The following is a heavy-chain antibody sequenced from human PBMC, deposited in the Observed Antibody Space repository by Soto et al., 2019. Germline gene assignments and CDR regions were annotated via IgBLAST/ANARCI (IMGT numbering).Heavy chain of an antibody. CDR3: ARDRGESSTSCFLDY. D-gene: IGHD2-2*01. CDR1: GDSVSSNSSA. Sequence: PSQPLALACGSSGDSVSSNSSACNFIRQSPSRGLEWLGRTYYRSKWYNDYAVSVKSRITINPDTSKNQFSLQLNSVTPEDTAVYYCARDRGESSTSCFLDYWGQGTLVTVSS. CDR2: TYYRSKWYN. V-gene: IGHV6-1*01. J-gene: IGHJ4*02.